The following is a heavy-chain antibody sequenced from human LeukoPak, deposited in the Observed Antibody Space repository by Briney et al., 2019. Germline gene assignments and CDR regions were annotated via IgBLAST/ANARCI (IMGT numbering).Heavy chain of an antibody. CDR3: ATEHGIAVAGRDY. CDR2: INPNSGGT. J-gene: IGHJ4*02. D-gene: IGHD6-19*01. CDR1: GYTFTGYH. V-gene: IGHV1-2*02. Sequence: ASVKVSCKASGYTFTGYHMHWVRQAPGQGLEWMGWINPNSGGTNYAQKFQGRVTMTRDTSISTAYMELSRLRSDDTAVYYCATEHGIAVAGRDYWGQGTLVTVSS.